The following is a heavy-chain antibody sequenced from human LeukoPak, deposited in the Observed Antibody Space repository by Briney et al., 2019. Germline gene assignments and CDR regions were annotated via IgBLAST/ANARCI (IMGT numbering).Heavy chain of an antibody. D-gene: IGHD6-13*01. CDR2: MKEDESEK. V-gene: IGHV3-7*01. CDR3: ARGVYAFDI. CDR1: GFTFSNYW. J-gene: IGHJ3*02. Sequence: GGSLRLSCTVSGFTFSNYWMSWVRQAPGKGLEWVANMKEDESEKYYVDSVKGRCTISRDNAKNSLYLQMNSLRAEDTAVYYCARGVYAFDIWGQGTMITVSS.